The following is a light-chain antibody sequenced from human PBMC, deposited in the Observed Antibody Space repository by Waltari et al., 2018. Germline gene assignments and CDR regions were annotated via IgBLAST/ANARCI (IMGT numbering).Light chain of an antibody. J-gene: IGLJ3*02. CDR3: QRGGHGTWV. Sequence: QLVLTQSPSASASLGASVKLTCTLSSGHSSNIIAWLQQQPEKGPRYLMKVNSDGSHSKGDEIPVGFPGSISGAARYLSISRVQSDDEADYYGQRGGHGTWVFGGGTKLTVL. CDR2: VNSDGSH. V-gene: IGLV4-69*01. CDR1: SGHSSNI.